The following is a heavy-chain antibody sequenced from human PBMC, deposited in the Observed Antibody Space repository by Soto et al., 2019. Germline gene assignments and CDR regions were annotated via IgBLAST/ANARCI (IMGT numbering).Heavy chain of an antibody. Sequence: AGSLRLSCAASGFTFSSYWMHWVRQAPGKGLVWVSRINSDGSSTSYADSVKGRFTISRDNAKNTLYLQMNSLRAEDTAVYYCARDPSSWTEYYYYGMDVWGQGTTVTVSS. CDR2: INSDGSST. D-gene: IGHD6-13*01. V-gene: IGHV3-74*01. J-gene: IGHJ6*02. CDR1: GFTFSSYW. CDR3: ARDPSSWTEYYYYGMDV.